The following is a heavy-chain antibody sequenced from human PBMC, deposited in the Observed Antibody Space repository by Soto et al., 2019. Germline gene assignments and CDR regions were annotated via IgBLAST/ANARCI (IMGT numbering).Heavy chain of an antibody. CDR2: IYYSGRT. D-gene: IGHD3-3*01. V-gene: IGHV4-31*03. Sequence: SETLSLTCNVSGASINSAGYYWSWIRQHPGKGPEWIGYIYYSGRTYYNPSLKTRVTISVDTSKNQFSLKLSSVTAADTAVYYCARGLRAPGTYYDFWSGPGGHYYYYGMDVWGQGTTVTVSS. J-gene: IGHJ6*02. CDR3: ARGLRAPGTYYDFWSGPGGHYYYYGMDV. CDR1: GASINSAGYY.